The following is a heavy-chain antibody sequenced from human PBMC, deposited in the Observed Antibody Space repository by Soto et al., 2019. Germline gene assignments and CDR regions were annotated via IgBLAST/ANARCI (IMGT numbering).Heavy chain of an antibody. D-gene: IGHD2-2*01. CDR3: ARGGCSSTSCPPYFDY. CDR1: GGSISSGGYY. V-gene: IGHV4-31*03. Sequence: QVQLQESGPGLVKPSQTLSLTCTVSGGSISSGGYYWSWIRQHPGKGPEWIGYIYYSGSTYYNPSLKSRVTISVDTSKNQFSLKLSSVTAADTAVYYCARGGCSSTSCPPYFDYWGQGTLVTVSS. J-gene: IGHJ4*02. CDR2: IYYSGST.